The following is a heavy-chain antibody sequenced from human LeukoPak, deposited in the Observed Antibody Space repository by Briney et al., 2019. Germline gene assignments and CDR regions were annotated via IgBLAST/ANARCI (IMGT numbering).Heavy chain of an antibody. CDR2: INPSGGST. CDR3: ARGGYYGSGSYPFDY. CDR1: GYTFTSYY. V-gene: IGHV1-46*01. Sequence: ASVMVSCTASGYTFTSYYMHWVRQAPGQGLEWMGIINPSGGSTSYAQKFQGRVTMTRDTSTSTVYMELSSLRSEDTAVYYCARGGYYGSGSYPFDYWGQGTLVTVSS. D-gene: IGHD3-10*01. J-gene: IGHJ4*02.